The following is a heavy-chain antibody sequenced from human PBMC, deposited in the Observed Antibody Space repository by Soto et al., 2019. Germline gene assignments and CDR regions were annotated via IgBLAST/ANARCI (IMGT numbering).Heavy chain of an antibody. J-gene: IGHJ6*02. D-gene: IGHD4-17*01. CDR3: ALSYGESGLYYYAMDV. Sequence: QVQLQESGPGLVKPSETLSLTSTVSGGSVSSGSYYWSWIRQPPGKGLEWIGYIYYSGSTKYNPSLQSRVTISVDTSKNQFSLKLSSVTAADTAVYYCALSYGESGLYYYAMDVWGQGTTVTVSS. V-gene: IGHV4-61*01. CDR1: GGSVSSGSYY. CDR2: IYYSGST.